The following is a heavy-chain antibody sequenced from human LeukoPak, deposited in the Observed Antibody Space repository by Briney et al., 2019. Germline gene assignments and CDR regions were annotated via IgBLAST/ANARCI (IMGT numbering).Heavy chain of an antibody. Sequence: GASVKVSCKASGYTFTGYYMHWVRQAPGQGLEWMGWINPNSGGTNYAQKFQGRVTMTRDTSISTAYMELSRLRSDDTAVYYCARETYYDFWSGYHHYYYYYYMDVWGKGTTVTVSS. J-gene: IGHJ6*03. D-gene: IGHD3-3*01. CDR3: ARETYYDFWSGYHHYYYYYYMDV. V-gene: IGHV1-2*02. CDR2: INPNSGGT. CDR1: GYTFTGYY.